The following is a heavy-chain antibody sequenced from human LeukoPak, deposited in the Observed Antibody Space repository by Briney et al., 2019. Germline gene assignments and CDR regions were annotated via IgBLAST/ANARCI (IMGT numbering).Heavy chain of an antibody. J-gene: IGHJ3*02. Sequence: SQTLSLTCTVSGGSISSGGYYWRWIRQHPGKGLEWIGYIYYSGSTYYNPSLKSRVTISVDTSKDQFSLKLSSVTAADTAVYYCARAPRYYDSSGYYHFGAFDIWGQGTMVTVSS. CDR3: ARAPRYYDSSGYYHFGAFDI. CDR1: GGSISSGGYY. D-gene: IGHD3-22*01. V-gene: IGHV4-31*03. CDR2: IYYSGST.